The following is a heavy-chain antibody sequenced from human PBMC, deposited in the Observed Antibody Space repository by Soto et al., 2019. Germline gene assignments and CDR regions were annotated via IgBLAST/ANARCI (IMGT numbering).Heavy chain of an antibody. CDR3: ARGGTGTTPGWFDP. CDR2: ISYSGST. V-gene: IGHV4-31*03. Sequence: SETLSLACTVSGGSISSGGYSWSWIRQHPGKGLEWIGYISYSGSTYYNPSLKSRVTVSVDTSKNQFSLKLISVTAADTAVYYCARGGTGTTPGWFDPWGQGTLVTVSS. J-gene: IGHJ5*02. D-gene: IGHD1-7*01. CDR1: GGSISSGGYS.